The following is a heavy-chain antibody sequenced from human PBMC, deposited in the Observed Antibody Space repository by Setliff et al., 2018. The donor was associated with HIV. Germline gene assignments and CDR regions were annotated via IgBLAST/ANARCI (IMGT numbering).Heavy chain of an antibody. J-gene: IGHJ4*02. CDR3: ARAGPLGDYYFDY. Sequence: ASVKVSCKASGYTFSSYFIHWVRQAPGQGLEWMGVITPRGGDTSYAQNFEGRVTMTRDTSTSSAYMELSSLRFDDTAVYYCARAGPLGDYYFDYWGQGTLVTVSS. D-gene: IGHD3-16*01. CDR2: ITPRGGDT. CDR1: GYTFSSYF. V-gene: IGHV1-46*01.